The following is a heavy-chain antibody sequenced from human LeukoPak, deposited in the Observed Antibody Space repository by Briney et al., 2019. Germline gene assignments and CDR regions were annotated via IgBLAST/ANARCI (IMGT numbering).Heavy chain of an antibody. V-gene: IGHV3-33*06. CDR1: GFTFSSYG. Sequence: GRSLRLSCAASGFTFSSYGMHWVRQAPGKGLEGVAVIWYDGSNKYYADSVKGRFTISRDNSKNTLYLQMNSLRAEDTAAYYCAKDIVLMVYASFYYYYMDVWGNGTTVTVSS. CDR2: IWYDGSNK. J-gene: IGHJ6*03. CDR3: AKDIVLMVYASFYYYYMDV. D-gene: IGHD2-8*01.